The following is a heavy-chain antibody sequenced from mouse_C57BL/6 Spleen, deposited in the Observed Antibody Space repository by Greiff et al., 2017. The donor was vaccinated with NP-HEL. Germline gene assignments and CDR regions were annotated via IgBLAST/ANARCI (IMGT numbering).Heavy chain of an antibody. CDR1: GFTFSDYY. D-gene: IGHD2-1*01. CDR2: INYDGSST. V-gene: IGHV5-16*01. J-gene: IGHJ2*01. CDR3: AREEIYYGNYYFDY. Sequence: EVHLVESEGGLVQPGSSMKLSCTASGFTFSDYYMAWVRQVPEKGLEWVANINYDGSSTYYLDSLKSRFIISRDNAKNILYLQMSSLKSEDTATYYCAREEIYYGNYYFDYWGQGTTLTVSS.